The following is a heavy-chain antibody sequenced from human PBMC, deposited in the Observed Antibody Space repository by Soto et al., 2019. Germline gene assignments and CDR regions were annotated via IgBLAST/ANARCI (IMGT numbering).Heavy chain of an antibody. CDR2: IIPMFGTA. CDR3: ASGIQLWLRRINNGYSG. V-gene: IGHV1-69*01. CDR1: GGTFSTYA. Sequence: SCKAPGGTFSTYAISWVRQAPGQGLEWMGGIIPMFGTANYAQRFQDRVTITADESTNTVYMELSSLRSEDTAVYFCASGIQLWLRRINNGYSGWGQGTLVTVSS. D-gene: IGHD5-18*01. J-gene: IGHJ4*02.